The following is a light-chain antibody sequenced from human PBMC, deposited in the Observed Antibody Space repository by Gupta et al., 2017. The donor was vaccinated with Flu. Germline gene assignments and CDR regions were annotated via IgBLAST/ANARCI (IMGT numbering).Light chain of an antibody. CDR2: GAS. CDR3: QQYNYWPGT. V-gene: IGKV3-15*01. Sequence: PATLSASPGERATLSCRARQSINSNLAWYQQKPGKAPRLLISGASSRDNGIPARFSGSGSGTEFTLTISSLQSEDFAVYWCQQYNYWPGTFGQGTKVEVK. CDR1: QSINSN. J-gene: IGKJ1*01.